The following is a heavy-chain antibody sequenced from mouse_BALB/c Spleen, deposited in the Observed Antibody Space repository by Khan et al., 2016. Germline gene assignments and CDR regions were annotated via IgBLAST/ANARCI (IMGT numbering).Heavy chain of an antibody. Sequence: VQLQQPGPELMKPGASVRISCKASGYSFTAYYIHWVKQSHGKSLEWIGYIDPFNGDTSYHQKFRGKAPLTVDKSSTTAYMHLSSLASEDSAVYYCARGRLNYYAMDYWGLGTSVTVSS. CDR1: GYSFTAYY. CDR3: ARGRLNYYAMDY. J-gene: IGHJ4*01. CDR2: IDPFNGDT. V-gene: IGHV1S135*01.